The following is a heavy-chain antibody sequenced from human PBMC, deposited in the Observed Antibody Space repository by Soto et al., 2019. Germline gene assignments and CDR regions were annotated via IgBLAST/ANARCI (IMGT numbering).Heavy chain of an antibody. CDR2: ISDSGNT. CDR1: GASIDSHY. J-gene: IGHJ6*03. Sequence: QIQLQESGPGLVKPSETLSLICTVSGASIDSHYWSWIRQPPGKGLEWIGYISDSGNTRSNPSLKSRVTISLDVSKKQFSLNLTSATAADTAAYYCAAVVPAEYYFRVMDVWGKWTTVIVSS. V-gene: IGHV4-59*11. CDR3: AAVVPAEYYFRVMDV. D-gene: IGHD1-26*01.